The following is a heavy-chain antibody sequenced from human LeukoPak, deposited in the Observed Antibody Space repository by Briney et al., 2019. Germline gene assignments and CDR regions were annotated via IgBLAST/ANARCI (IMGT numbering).Heavy chain of an antibody. Sequence: GRSLRLSCAASGFTFSSYGMHWVRQAPGKGLEWVAVISNDESKEYYADSVKGRFTISRDNSKNTLYLQMNSLRAEDTAVYYCAKIGANWGFMGYWGQGTLVIVSS. CDR3: AKIGANWGFMGY. J-gene: IGHJ4*02. V-gene: IGHV3-30*18. D-gene: IGHD7-27*01. CDR2: ISNDESKE. CDR1: GFTFSSYG.